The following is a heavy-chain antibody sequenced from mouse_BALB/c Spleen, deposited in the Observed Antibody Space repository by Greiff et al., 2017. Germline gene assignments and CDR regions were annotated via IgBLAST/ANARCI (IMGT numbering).Heavy chain of an antibody. D-gene: IGHD1-1*01. J-gene: IGHJ1*01. CDR2: IWSGGST. CDR3: ARNYYGKGFPWYFDV. V-gene: IGHV2-4-1*01. CDR1: GFSLTSYG. Sequence: VKLVESGPGLVQPSQSLSITFTVSGFSLTSYGVHWVRQSPGKGLEWLGVIWSGGSTDYNAAFISRLSISKDNSKSQVFFKMNSLQADDTAIYYCARNYYGKGFPWYFDVWGAGTTVTVSS.